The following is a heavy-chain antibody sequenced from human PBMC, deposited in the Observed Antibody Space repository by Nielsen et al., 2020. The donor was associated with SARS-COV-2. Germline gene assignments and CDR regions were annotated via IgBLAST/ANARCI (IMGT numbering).Heavy chain of an antibody. CDR1: GSTFSSYG. J-gene: IGHJ6*02. CDR3: AKWGSYGGKGVGGMDV. D-gene: IGHD4-23*01. Sequence: GESLKISCAASGSTFSSYGMHWVRQAPGKGLEWVAFIRYDGSNKYYADSVKGRFTISRDNSKNTLYLQMNSLRAEDTAVYYCAKWGSYGGKGVGGMDVWGQGTTVTVSS. V-gene: IGHV3-30*02. CDR2: IRYDGSNK.